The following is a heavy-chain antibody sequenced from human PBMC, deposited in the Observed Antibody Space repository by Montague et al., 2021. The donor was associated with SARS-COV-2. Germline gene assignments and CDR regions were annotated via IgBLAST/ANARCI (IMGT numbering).Heavy chain of an antibody. CDR2: LYNSGST. CDR1: GGSISTYY. D-gene: IGHD5/OR15-5a*01. Sequence: SETLSLTCSVSGGSISTYYWTWIRQPPGKGLEWLANLYNSGSTNYNPSLRSRVTISVDTSKNELSLKWRAMTAADTAVYFCAGHPFKSPWCPRPFDSWGQGALVIVSS. V-gene: IGHV4-59*08. J-gene: IGHJ5*01. CDR3: AGHPFKSPWCPRPFDS.